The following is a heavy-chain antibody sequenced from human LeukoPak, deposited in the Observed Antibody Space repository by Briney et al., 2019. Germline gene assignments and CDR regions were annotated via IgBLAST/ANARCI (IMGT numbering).Heavy chain of an antibody. CDR1: GFTFSSYG. CDR2: ISYDGSNK. Sequence: GGSLRLSCAASGFTFSSYGMHWVRQAPGKGLEWVVVISYDGSNKYYADSVKGRFTISRDNSKNTLYLQMNSLRAEDTAVYYCAKDTRYSGSYGYFDYWGQGTLVTVSS. J-gene: IGHJ4*02. CDR3: AKDTRYSGSYGYFDY. V-gene: IGHV3-30*18. D-gene: IGHD1-26*01.